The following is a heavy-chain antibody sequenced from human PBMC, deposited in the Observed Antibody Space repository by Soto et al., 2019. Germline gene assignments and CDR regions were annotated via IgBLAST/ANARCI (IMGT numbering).Heavy chain of an antibody. J-gene: IGHJ4*02. V-gene: IGHV3-30*18. CDR2: ISYDGSDK. Sequence: QVQLVESGGGVVQPGRSLRLSCAASGFTFRSYGMHWVRQAPGKGLEWVAVISYDGSDKYNVDSVKGRFTISRDNSKNTLYLQMNSLRAEDTAVYYCAKDYNLGSGRYYFDYWGQGTLVTVSS. CDR3: AKDYNLGSGRYYFDY. CDR1: GFTFRSYG. D-gene: IGHD3-10*01.